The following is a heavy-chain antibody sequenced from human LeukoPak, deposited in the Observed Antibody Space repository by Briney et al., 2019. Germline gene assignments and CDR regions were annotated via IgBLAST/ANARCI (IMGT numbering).Heavy chain of an antibody. J-gene: IGHJ5*02. V-gene: IGHV3-30-3*01. CDR3: ARDSYYYGSGSSPPWFDP. D-gene: IGHD3-10*01. Sequence: GGSLRLSCAASGFTFSSYAMHWVRQAPGKGLEWVAVISYDGSNKYYADSVKGRFTISRDNSKNTLYLQMNSLRAEDTAVYYCARDSYYYGSGSSPPWFDPWGQGTLVTVSS. CDR1: GFTFSSYA. CDR2: ISYDGSNK.